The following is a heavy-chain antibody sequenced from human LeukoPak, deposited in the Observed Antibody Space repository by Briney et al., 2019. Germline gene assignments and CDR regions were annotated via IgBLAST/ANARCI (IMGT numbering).Heavy chain of an antibody. D-gene: IGHD3-16*01. CDR3: PSPRTPEGKRDGNFVLWARATLSLSSQGMPPAQPRNL. Sequence: SETLSLTCTVSGGSINDAYWSWIRQPPGKGLEWIGYIYYSGSTNYNPSLKSRVTISVDTSKNQFSLKLSSSTAADPAVYYYPSPRTPEGKRDGNFVLWARATLSLSSQGMPPAQPRNLW. J-gene: IGHJ2*01. V-gene: IGHV4-59*01. CDR2: IYYSGST. CDR1: GGSINDAY.